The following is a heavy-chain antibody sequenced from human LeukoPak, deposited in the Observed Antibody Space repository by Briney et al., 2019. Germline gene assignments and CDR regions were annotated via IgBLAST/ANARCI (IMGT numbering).Heavy chain of an antibody. J-gene: IGHJ4*02. CDR2: ISAYNGNT. D-gene: IGHD3-22*01. Sequence: ASVKVSCKASGYTFTSYGISWVRQAPGQGLEWMGWISAYNGNTNYAQKLQGRVTMTTDTSTSTAYMELRSLRSDDTAVYYCARAKKKYYYDSSGPGLDYRGQETLVTVSS. CDR3: ARAKKKYYYDSSGPGLDY. CDR1: GYTFTSYG. V-gene: IGHV1-18*01.